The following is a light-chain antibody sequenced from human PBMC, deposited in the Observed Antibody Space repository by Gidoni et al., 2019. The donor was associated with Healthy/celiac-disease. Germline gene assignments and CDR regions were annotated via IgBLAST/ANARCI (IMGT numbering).Light chain of an antibody. V-gene: IGLV1-47*02. Sequence: QSVLTQPPSASGPPGQGVTISCSGSSSNIGSNYVYWYQQLPGTAPKLLIYSNNQRPSGVPDRFSGSKSGTSASLAISGLRSEDEADYYCAAWDDSLSGWVFGGGTKLTVL. CDR1: SSNIGSNY. CDR2: SNN. J-gene: IGLJ3*02. CDR3: AAWDDSLSGWV.